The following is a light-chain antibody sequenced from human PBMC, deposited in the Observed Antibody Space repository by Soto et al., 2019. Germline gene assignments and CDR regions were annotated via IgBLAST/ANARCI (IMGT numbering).Light chain of an antibody. CDR3: GSYRSDNTFV. CDR2: DVS. Sequence: QSVLTQPASVSGSPGQSITISCAGTSSDIGYYNSVSWYQQHPGKAPKLMIFDVSDRPSGLSNHFSASLSGNTASLTISGLHAEDDADYYCGSYRSDNTFVFGGGTKLTVL. V-gene: IGLV2-14*03. J-gene: IGLJ1*01. CDR1: SSDIGYYNS.